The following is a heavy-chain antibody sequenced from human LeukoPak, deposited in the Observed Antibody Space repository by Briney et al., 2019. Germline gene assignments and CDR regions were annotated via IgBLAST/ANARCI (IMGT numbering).Heavy chain of an antibody. CDR1: GITLSGAW. Sequence: GGSLRLSCAASGITLSGAWVHLLRQAPGEGLVCVSRINDDGRFRRYANSVKGRFTISRDNAKNTLFLQMDSLRAEDTAVYYCARVSGPGMNEYYHLWGQGTLVTVSS. J-gene: IGHJ1*01. V-gene: IGHV3-74*01. D-gene: IGHD3-10*01. CDR3: ARVSGPGMNEYYHL. CDR2: INDDGRFR.